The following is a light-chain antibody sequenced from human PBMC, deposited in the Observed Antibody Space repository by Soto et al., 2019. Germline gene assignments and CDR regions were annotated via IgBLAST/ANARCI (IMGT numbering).Light chain of an antibody. CDR3: SSYAGSNILV. V-gene: IGLV2-8*01. J-gene: IGLJ2*01. Sequence: QSALTQPRSVSGSPGQSVTISCTGTSSDVGGYDYVSWYQQHPGKAPKLMIFEVSKRPSGVPDRFSGSKSGNTASLTVSGLQAEDEADYYCSSYAGSNILVFGGGTKLTVL. CDR2: EVS. CDR1: SSDVGGYDY.